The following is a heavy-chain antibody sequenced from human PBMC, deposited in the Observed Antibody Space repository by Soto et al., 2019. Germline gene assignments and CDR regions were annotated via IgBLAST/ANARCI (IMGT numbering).Heavy chain of an antibody. CDR3: GKGVAADGTLLDY. V-gene: IGHV3-30*18. Sequence: QVQLVESGGGVVQPGRSLRLSCAASGFTFSSYGMHWVRQATGKGLEWVAVISYDGSNKYYADSVKVRFTISRENSKNTLYLQMNSLRAEDTAVYYCGKGVAADGTLLDYWGQGTLVTVSS. J-gene: IGHJ4*02. CDR2: ISYDGSNK. D-gene: IGHD6-13*01. CDR1: GFTFSSYG.